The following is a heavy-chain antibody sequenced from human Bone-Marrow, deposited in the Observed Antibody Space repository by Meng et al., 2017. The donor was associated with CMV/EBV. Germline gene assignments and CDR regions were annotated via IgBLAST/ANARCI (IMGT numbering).Heavy chain of an antibody. CDR2: IYYSGST. Sequence: SETLSLTCTVSGGSISSYYWSWIRQPPGKGLEWIGYIYYSGSTNYNPSLKSRLTISVDTSKNQFSLKLSSVTAADTAVYYCARDPRYYVSGTYYRGNYFDYWGQGTLVTVSS. V-gene: IGHV4-59*01. D-gene: IGHD3-10*01. CDR1: GGSISSYY. J-gene: IGHJ4*02. CDR3: ARDPRYYVSGTYYRGNYFDY.